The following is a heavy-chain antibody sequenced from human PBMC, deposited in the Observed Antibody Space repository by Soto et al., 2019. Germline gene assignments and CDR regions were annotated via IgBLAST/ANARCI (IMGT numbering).Heavy chain of an antibody. D-gene: IGHD6-19*01. CDR3: ARRNYLIAVAGNRYNWFDP. J-gene: IGHJ5*02. Sequence: PSETLSLTCAVYGGSFSGYYWSWIRQPPGKGLGWIGEINHSGSTNYNPSLKSRVTISVDTSKNQFSLKLSSVTAADTAVYYCARRNYLIAVAGNRYNWFDPWGQGTLVTVSS. CDR2: INHSGST. CDR1: GGSFSGYY. V-gene: IGHV4-34*01.